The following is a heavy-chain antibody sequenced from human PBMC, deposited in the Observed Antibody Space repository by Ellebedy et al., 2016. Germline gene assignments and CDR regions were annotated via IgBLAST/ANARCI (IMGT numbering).Heavy chain of an antibody. CDR1: EFTVTSKY. Sequence: GGSLRLXXTASEFTVTSKYLGWVRQAPGKGLEYVSLILGDGTTFYYIDSVKGRFTMSRDESKNILYLQMNSLRVEATAVYYCASKVDRFIITDYWGRGTLVTVSS. J-gene: IGHJ4*02. V-gene: IGHV3-66*01. CDR2: ILGDGTT. CDR3: ASKVDRFIITDY. D-gene: IGHD3-16*01.